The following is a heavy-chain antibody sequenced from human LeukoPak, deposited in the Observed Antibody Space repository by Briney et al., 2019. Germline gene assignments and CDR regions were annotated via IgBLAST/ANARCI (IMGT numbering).Heavy chain of an antibody. Sequence: SLRLSCAXXXVTFSXEAMSWVGQAPGKGLEGGSAISGSGGSPYYADSVKGRFTISRDNSKPTLYLQMNSLRAEDTAVYYCAKDRLRYRAAAFDYWGQGTLVTVSS. V-gene: IGHV3-23*01. J-gene: IGHJ4*02. D-gene: IGHD6-13*01. CDR3: AKDRLRYRAAAFDY. CDR1: XVTFSXEA. CDR2: ISGSGGSP.